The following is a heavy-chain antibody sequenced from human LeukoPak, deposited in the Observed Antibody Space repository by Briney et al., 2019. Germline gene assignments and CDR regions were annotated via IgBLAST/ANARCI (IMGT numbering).Heavy chain of an antibody. CDR1: GFTFSSYA. V-gene: IGHV3-23*01. J-gene: IGHJ3*02. CDR3: AKDPLDSIAVAGTAAFDI. CDR2: ISGSGGST. Sequence: GGSLRLSCAASGFTFSSYAMSWVRQAPGKGLEWVSAISGSGGSTYYADSVKGRFTISRDNSKNTLYLQMNSLRAEDTAVYYCAKDPLDSIAVAGTAAFDIWGQGTMVTVSS. D-gene: IGHD6-19*01.